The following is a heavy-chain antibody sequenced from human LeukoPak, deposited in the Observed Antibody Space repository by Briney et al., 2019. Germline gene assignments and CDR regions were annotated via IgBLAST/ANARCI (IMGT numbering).Heavy chain of an antibody. D-gene: IGHD6-19*01. V-gene: IGHV1-2*02. Sequence: ASVKVFCKASGYTFTGYYMHWVRQAPGQGLEWMGWINPNSGGTNYAQKFQGRVTMTRDTSISTVYMELSSLRSDDTAVYYCARGGTGYSSGWLRAFDIWGQGTMVTVSS. J-gene: IGHJ3*02. CDR3: ARGGTGYSSGWLRAFDI. CDR2: INPNSGGT. CDR1: GYTFTGYY.